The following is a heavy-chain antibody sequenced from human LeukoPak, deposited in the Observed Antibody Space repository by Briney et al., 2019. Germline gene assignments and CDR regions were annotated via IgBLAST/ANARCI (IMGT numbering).Heavy chain of an antibody. CDR2: IYPGNSDT. V-gene: IGHV5-51*01. CDR3: SRLGTTRAPFDY. Sequence: GESLKISCEGSGYGFTTYWIAWVRQMPGEGLECMGIIYPGNSDTRYSPSFQGQVTISADKSINTAYLQWSSLKASDTAMYYCSRLGTTRAPFDYWGQGTLVTVSS. CDR1: GYGFTTYW. J-gene: IGHJ4*02. D-gene: IGHD4-11*01.